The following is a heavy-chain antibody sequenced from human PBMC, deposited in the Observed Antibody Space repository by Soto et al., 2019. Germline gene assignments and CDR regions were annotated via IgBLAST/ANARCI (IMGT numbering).Heavy chain of an antibody. D-gene: IGHD1-26*01. Sequence: GGSLRLSCAASGFTFSSYGMHWVRQAPGKGLEWVAVISYDGSNKYYADSVKGRFTISRDNSKNTLYLQMNSLRAEDTAVYYCAKDLGGSYYGYFDYWGQGTLVTVSS. CDR3: AKDLGGSYYGYFDY. CDR1: GFTFSSYG. CDR2: ISYDGSNK. V-gene: IGHV3-30*18. J-gene: IGHJ4*02.